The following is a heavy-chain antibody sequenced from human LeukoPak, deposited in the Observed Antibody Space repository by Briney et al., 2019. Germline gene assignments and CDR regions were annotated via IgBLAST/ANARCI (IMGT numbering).Heavy chain of an antibody. V-gene: IGHV3-33*01. J-gene: IGHJ5*02. CDR3: ARGAISTLHWFDP. Sequence: GGSLRLPCAASGFTFSSYGMHWVRQAPGKGLEWVAVIWYDGSNKYYADSVKGRFTISRDNSKNTLYLQMNSLRAEDTAVYYCARGAISTLHWFDPWGQGTLVTVSS. CDR2: IWYDGSNK. D-gene: IGHD3-9*01. CDR1: GFTFSSYG.